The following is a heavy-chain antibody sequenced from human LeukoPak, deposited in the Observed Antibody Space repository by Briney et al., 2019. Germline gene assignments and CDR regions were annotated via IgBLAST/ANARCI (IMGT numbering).Heavy chain of an antibody. CDR3: ARHPVTTGNYYYYMDV. CDR2: IYPGDSDT. V-gene: IGHV5-51*01. CDR1: GYSFTSYW. J-gene: IGHJ6*03. Sequence: GESLKISCEGSGYSFTSYWIGWVRQMPGKGLEWMGIIYPGDSDTRYSPSFQGQVTISADKSISTAYLQWSSLKASDTAMYYCARHPVTTGNYYYYMDVWGKGTTVTVSS. D-gene: IGHD4-17*01.